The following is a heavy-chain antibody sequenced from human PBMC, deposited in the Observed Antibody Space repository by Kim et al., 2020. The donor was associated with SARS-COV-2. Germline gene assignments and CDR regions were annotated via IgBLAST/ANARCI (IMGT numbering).Heavy chain of an antibody. Sequence: SQTLSLTCAISGYSVSSNSAAWNWIRQSPSRGLEWLGRTYYRSKWYNDYAVSVKSRITINPDTSKNQFSLQLNSVTPEDTAVYYCARVLYCSGGSCYGFYYYGMDVWGQGTTVTVSS. CDR3: ARVLYCSGGSCYGFYYYGMDV. J-gene: IGHJ6*02. D-gene: IGHD2-15*01. V-gene: IGHV6-1*01. CDR1: GYSVSSNSAA. CDR2: TYYRSKWYN.